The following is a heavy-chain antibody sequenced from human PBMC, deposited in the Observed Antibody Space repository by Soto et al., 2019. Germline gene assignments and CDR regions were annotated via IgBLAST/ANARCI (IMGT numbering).Heavy chain of an antibody. CDR3: ARGWVEGLSRQPPSDF. J-gene: IGHJ4*02. CDR2: INSDGSAT. V-gene: IGHV3-74*01. Sequence: LRLSCAASGFTFNTHWMHLVRQAPGKGLVWVSRINSDGSATSHAESVKGRFTISRDNAKNTLYLHMNSLRAEDSAVYYCARGWVEGLSRQPPSDFWGQGTLVTVSS. D-gene: IGHD3-3*01. CDR1: GFTFNTHW.